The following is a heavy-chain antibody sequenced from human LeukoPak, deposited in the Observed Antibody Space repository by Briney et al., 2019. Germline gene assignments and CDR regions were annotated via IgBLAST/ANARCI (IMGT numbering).Heavy chain of an antibody. CDR2: IYYSGST. CDR3: GSSSWGTSFDY. CDR1: GGSISSYY. V-gene: IGHV4-59*01. D-gene: IGHD6-13*01. J-gene: IGHJ4*02. Sequence: SETLSLTCTVSGGSISSYYWSWIRQPPGKGLEWIGYIYYSGSTNYNPSLKSRVTISVDTSKNQLSLKLSSVTAADTAVYYCGSSSWGTSFDYWGQGTLVTVSS.